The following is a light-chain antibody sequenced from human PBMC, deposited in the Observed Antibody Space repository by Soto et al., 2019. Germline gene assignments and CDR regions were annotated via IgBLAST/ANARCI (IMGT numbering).Light chain of an antibody. J-gene: IGLJ1*01. V-gene: IGLV2-11*01. CDR1: SSDVGGYNY. CDR2: DVS. Sequence: QSVLTQPRSVSGSPGQSVTISCTGTSSDVGGYNYVSWYQRHPGKAPKLMIYDVSKRPSGVPDRFSGSKSGNTASLTISGHQAEDEADYYCCSYAGSYPYVFGTGTKVTVL. CDR3: CSYAGSYPYV.